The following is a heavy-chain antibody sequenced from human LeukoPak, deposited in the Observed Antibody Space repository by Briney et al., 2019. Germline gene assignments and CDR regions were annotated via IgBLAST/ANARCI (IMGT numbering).Heavy chain of an antibody. Sequence: PGGSLRLSCAASGFTFSGYGMHWVRQTPGKRLEWVAFIRYDGSTKFYADSVTGRFTISRDNSKNTLYLQMGSLRPEDTAVYYCAEFNYESDKTDCWGQGTLVTVSS. J-gene: IGHJ4*02. CDR3: AEFNYESDKTDC. V-gene: IGHV3-30*02. CDR1: GFTFSGYG. CDR2: IRYDGSTK. D-gene: IGHD3-3*01.